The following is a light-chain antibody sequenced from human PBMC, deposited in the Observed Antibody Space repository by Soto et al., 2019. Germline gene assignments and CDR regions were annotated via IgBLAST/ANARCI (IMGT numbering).Light chain of an antibody. V-gene: IGLV2-8*01. J-gene: IGLJ1*01. CDR2: EVS. CDR3: SSYEGSNNSLYV. Sequence: QSALTQPPSASGSPGQSVTISCTGTSSDVGGYNYVSWYQQHPGKAPKLMIYEVSKRPSGVPDRFSGSKSGNTASLTVSGLQAEDEADNYCSSYEGSNNSLYVFGTGTKVPVL. CDR1: SSDVGGYNY.